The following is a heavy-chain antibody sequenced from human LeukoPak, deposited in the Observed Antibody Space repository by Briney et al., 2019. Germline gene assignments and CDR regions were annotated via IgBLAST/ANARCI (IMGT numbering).Heavy chain of an antibody. CDR1: GFIFSSYW. CDR2: IKPDGTEK. V-gene: IGHV3-7*01. CDR3: AXPLNXGSRRGXXXXDP. Sequence: CXASGFIFSSYWMSWVRQTPEKGLEWVANIKPDGTEKYYVESVKGRFTISRDNAKNSVYLQMNSLRGEDRAVYYCAXPLNXGSRRGXXXXDPWGQXTLVTVSS. J-gene: IGHJ5*02.